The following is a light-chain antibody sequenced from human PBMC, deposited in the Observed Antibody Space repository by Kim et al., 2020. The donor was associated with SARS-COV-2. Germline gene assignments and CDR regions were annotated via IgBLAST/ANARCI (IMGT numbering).Light chain of an antibody. CDR1: QTIASY. J-gene: IGKJ1*01. CDR2: AAS. CDR3: QQSYSTPPT. Sequence: ASVGDRVTITCRASQTIASYLNWYQQKPGKAPKVLIYAASRLQSGVPSRFSGSGSGTDFTFTISSLQPEDFAVYYCQQSYSTPPTFGQGTKVDIK. V-gene: IGKV1-39*01.